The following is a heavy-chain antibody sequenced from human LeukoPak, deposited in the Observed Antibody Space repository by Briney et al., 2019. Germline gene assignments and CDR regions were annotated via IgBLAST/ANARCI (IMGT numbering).Heavy chain of an antibody. CDR1: GDFLSSGSYY. V-gene: IGHV4-39*01. J-gene: IGHJ4*02. Sequence: PSETLSLTCTVSGDFLSSGSYYWGWIRQSPGKGLAWIGSIYYSGSIFYNASFESRLTLSVDTSKDQFYLKLRSLTAADTAVYHCARLCQVTSCAKFDYWGQGIQVTVSS. CDR2: IYYSGSI. CDR3: ARLCQVTSCAKFDY. D-gene: IGHD2-21*02.